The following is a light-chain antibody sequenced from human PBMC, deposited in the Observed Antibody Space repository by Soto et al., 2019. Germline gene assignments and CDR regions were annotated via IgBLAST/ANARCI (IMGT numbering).Light chain of an antibody. V-gene: IGKV2D-29*01. CDR1: QSLLHSDGKTY. CDR2: EVS. J-gene: IGKJ1*01. CDR3: MQSIQLPWT. Sequence: DIVMTQTPLSLSVTPGQPASISCKSSQSLLHSDGKTYLYWYLQKAGQPPQLLIYEVSNRFLGVPDRFSGSGSGTDFTLKIIRMEAEDVGVYYCMQSIQLPWTFGQGTKVEIK.